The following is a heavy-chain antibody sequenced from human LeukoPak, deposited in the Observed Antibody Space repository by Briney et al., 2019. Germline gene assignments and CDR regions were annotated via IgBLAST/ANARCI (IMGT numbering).Heavy chain of an antibody. CDR1: GYTFTGYY. D-gene: IGHD2-2*01. CDR3: AREEVVVPAAFDY. CDR2: INPNSGGT. J-gene: IGHJ4*02. Sequence: ASVKVSCKASGYTFTGYYMHWVRQAPGQGLEWMGWINPNSGGTNYAQKFQGRVIMTRDTSISTAYMELSRLRSDDTAVYYCAREEVVVPAAFDYWGQGTLVTVSS. V-gene: IGHV1-2*02.